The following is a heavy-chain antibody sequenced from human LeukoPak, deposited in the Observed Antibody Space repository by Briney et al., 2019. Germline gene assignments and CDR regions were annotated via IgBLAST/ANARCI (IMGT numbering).Heavy chain of an antibody. CDR1: GYTFTGYF. CDR3: AILTAVPGTSYYGMDV. Sequence: GASVKVSCKASGYTFTGYFMHWVRQAPGQGLEWMGWINPNRGGTNYAQKFQGRVTRTRDTSISTAYMELSRLRSDDTAVYYCAILTAVPGTSYYGMDVWGQGTTVTVSS. V-gene: IGHV1-2*02. J-gene: IGHJ6*02. D-gene: IGHD6-19*01. CDR2: INPNRGGT.